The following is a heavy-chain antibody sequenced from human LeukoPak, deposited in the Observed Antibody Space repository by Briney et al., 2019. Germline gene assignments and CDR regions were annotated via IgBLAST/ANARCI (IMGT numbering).Heavy chain of an antibody. CDR2: IIPFFAII. D-gene: IGHD2-8*02. CDR3: ARVLSGRTVWSPYYYYYMDV. J-gene: IGHJ6*03. CDR1: GYTFTSYH. V-gene: IGHV1-69*13. Sequence: SVKVSCKASGYTFTSYHMHWVRQAPGQGLEWIGGIIPFFAIINYAERFQGRVTISADESTTTAYMELSNLRSEDTAVYYCARVLSGRTVWSPYYYYYMDVWGKGTTVTISS.